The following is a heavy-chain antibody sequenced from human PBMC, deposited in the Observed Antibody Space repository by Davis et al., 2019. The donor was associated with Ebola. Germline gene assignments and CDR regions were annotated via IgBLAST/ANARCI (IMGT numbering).Heavy chain of an antibody. J-gene: IGHJ5*02. CDR1: GYTFTSYG. Sequence: AASVKVSCKASGYTFTSYGISWVRQAPGQGLEWMGWISAYNANTNYAQKFQDRVTMTTDTSTSTAYMELRSLRSDDTAVYYCARGSPIEISVFDPWGQGTLVTVSS. CDR3: ARGSPIEISVFDP. CDR2: ISAYNANT. V-gene: IGHV1-18*01. D-gene: IGHD2/OR15-2a*01.